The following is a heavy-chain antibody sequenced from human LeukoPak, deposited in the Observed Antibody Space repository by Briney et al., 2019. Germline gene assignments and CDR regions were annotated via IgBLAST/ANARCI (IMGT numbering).Heavy chain of an antibody. CDR2: IGDTT. J-gene: IGHJ4*02. D-gene: IGHD6-19*01. Sequence: GGSLRLSCAASGFTFSIYAMSWVRQAPGKGLEWVSAIGDTTYYADSVKGRFTISRDNSKNTLYLQMNSLRAEDTAVYYCAKDFSLGLVDYWGQGTLVTVSS. V-gene: IGHV3-23*01. CDR1: GFTFSIYA. CDR3: AKDFSLGLVDY.